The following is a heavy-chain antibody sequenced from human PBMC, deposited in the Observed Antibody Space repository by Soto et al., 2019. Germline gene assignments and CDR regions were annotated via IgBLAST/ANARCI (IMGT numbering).Heavy chain of an antibody. CDR1: SGSISSSNW. CDR2: IYHSGST. J-gene: IGHJ6*03. V-gene: IGHV4-4*02. CDR3: ARVFSGSGYYYDFWSAYSPPYYYYMDV. Sequence: TSETLSLTCAVSSGSISSSNWWSWVRQPPGKGLEWIGEIYHSGSTNYNPSLKSRVTISVDKSKNQFSLKLSSVTAADTAVYYCARVFSGSGYYYDFWSAYSPPYYYYMDVWGKGTTVTVSS. D-gene: IGHD3-3*01.